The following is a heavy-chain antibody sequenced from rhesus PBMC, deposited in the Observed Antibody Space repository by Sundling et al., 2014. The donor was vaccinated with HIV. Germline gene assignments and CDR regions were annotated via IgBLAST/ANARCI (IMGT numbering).Heavy chain of an antibody. D-gene: IGHD3-28*01. CDR1: GDSISDSYR. V-gene: IGHV4S10*01. CDR2: FYGSRSTT. J-gene: IGHJ4*01. CDR3: ARRAGDYASRQYYFDL. Sequence: QVQLQESGPAVVKPSETLSLTCAVSGDSISDSYRWSWIRQPPGQGLEWIGYFYGSRSTTNYNPSLKNRVTISRDTSRNQISLKVTSVTAADTAVYYCARRAGDYASRQYYFDLWGRGVLVTVSS.